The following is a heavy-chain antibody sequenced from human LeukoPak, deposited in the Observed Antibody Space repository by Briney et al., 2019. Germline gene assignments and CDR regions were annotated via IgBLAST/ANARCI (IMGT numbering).Heavy chain of an antibody. CDR2: ISAYNGNT. J-gene: IGHJ4*02. V-gene: IGHV1-18*01. CDR1: GYTFTSYG. D-gene: IGHD3-22*01. Sequence: ASVKVSCTASGYTFTSYGISWVRQAPGQRLEWMGWISAYNGNTYYAQNLQGRVTMTTDTSTSTAYMELRGLRSDDTAFYYCARVPYYYDNSGFYDWGQGTLVTVSS. CDR3: ARVPYYYDNSGFYD.